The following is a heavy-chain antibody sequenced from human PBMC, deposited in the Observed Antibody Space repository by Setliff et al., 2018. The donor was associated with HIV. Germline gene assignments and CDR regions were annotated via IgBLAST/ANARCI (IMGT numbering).Heavy chain of an antibody. V-gene: IGHV1-2*02. CDR2: VNPTSGDA. D-gene: IGHD3-10*01. J-gene: IGHJ6*02. CDR1: GCTFTGHY. Sequence: ASVKVSCKASGCTFTGHYLHWVRQAPRQGLEWLGWVNPTSGDAIYAQNFQGRVTMTRDTSINAAYMELRGLRSDDTAVYYCARNFGLSPSGKYYYYYGMDIWGQGTTVTVSS. CDR3: ARNFGLSPSGKYYYYYGMDI.